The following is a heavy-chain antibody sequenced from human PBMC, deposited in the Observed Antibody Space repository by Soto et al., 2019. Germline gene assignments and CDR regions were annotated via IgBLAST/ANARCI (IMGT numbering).Heavy chain of an antibody. D-gene: IGHD5-12*01. V-gene: IGHV5-51*01. J-gene: IGHJ6*02. CDR1: GGRCTSYG. CDR2: IYPGDSDT. CDR3: ARHGGGYDWTYYGMDV. Sequence: PVVPLKISCKGAGGRCTSYGRGWVRQMPVTGLEWMGIIYPGDSDTRYSPSFQGQVTISADKSISTAYLQWSSLKASDTAMYYCARHGGGYDWTYYGMDVGGQGTTVPVSS.